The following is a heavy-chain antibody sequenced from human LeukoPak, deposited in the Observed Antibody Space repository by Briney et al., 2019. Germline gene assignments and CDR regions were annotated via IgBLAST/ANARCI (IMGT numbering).Heavy chain of an antibody. D-gene: IGHD2-15*01. V-gene: IGHV3-23*01. CDR3: AKDYCSGGSCYSSFDY. Sequence: GGSLRLSCAASGFTFSSYAMSWVRQAPGKGLEWASAISGSGVSTYYADSVKGRFTISRDNSKNTLYLQMNSLRAEDTAVYYCAKDYCSGGSCYSSFDYWGQGTLVTVSS. CDR2: ISGSGVST. J-gene: IGHJ4*02. CDR1: GFTFSSYA.